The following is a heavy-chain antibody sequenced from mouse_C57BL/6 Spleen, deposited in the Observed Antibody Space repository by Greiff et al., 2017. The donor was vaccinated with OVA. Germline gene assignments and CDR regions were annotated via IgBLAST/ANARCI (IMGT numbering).Heavy chain of an antibody. J-gene: IGHJ1*03. CDR1: GFTFSDYG. D-gene: IGHD2-5*01. CDR2: ISSGSSTI. Sequence: EVKLVESVGGLVKPGGSLKLSCAASGFTFSDYGMHWVRQAPEKGLEWVAYISSGSSTIYYADTVKGRFTISRDNAKNTLFLQMTSLRSEDTAMYYCARQWDYSNYGWYFDVWGTGTTVTVSS. V-gene: IGHV5-17*01. CDR3: ARQWDYSNYGWYFDV.